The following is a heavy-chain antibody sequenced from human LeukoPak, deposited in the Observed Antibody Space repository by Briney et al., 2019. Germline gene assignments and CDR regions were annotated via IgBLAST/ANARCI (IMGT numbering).Heavy chain of an antibody. CDR1: GFTFSSYS. D-gene: IGHD6-13*01. V-gene: IGHV3-21*06. CDR2: ISSSSSYI. J-gene: IGHJ5*02. Sequence: PGGSLRLSCAASGFTFSSYSMNWVRQAPGKGLEWVSSISSSSSYIYYADSVKGRFTISRDNAKNSLYLQMSSLRAEDTAVYYCAREPSDPTAGTFFWFDPWGQGTLVTVSS. CDR3: AREPSDPTAGTFFWFDP.